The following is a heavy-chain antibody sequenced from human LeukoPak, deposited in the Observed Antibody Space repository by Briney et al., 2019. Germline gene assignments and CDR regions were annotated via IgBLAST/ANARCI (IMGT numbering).Heavy chain of an antibody. D-gene: IGHD4-17*01. Sequence: GRSLRHSCAASGFTFSRYAMHWIRQAPGKGLEWVAVISNDGIKKDYTDSVKGRFTISRDNSKNTLYLEMISLRAEDTAVYYCARGARKGDDYGGFFDYWGQGTLVTVSS. CDR2: ISNDGIKK. CDR1: GFTFSRYA. J-gene: IGHJ4*02. CDR3: ARGARKGDDYGGFFDY. V-gene: IGHV3-30*04.